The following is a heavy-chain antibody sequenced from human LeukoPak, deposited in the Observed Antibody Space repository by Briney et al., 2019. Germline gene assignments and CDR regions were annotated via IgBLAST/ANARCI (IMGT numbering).Heavy chain of an antibody. J-gene: IGHJ4*02. CDR3: AAPGYYYDSSGYYWFDY. V-gene: IGHV4-34*01. D-gene: IGHD3-22*01. CDR2: IYYSGST. CDR1: GGSFSGYY. Sequence: PSETLSLTCAVYGGSFSGYYWSWIRQPPGKGLEWIGSIYYSGSTYYNPSLKSRVTISVDTSKNQFSLKLSSVTAADTAVYYCAAPGYYYDSSGYYWFDYWGQGTLVTVSS.